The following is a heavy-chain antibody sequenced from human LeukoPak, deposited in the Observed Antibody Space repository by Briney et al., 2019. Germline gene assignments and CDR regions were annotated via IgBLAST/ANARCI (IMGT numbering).Heavy chain of an antibody. Sequence: SQTLSLTCTVSGGSISSGGYYWSWIRQHPGKGLEWIGYIYYSGSTYYNPSLKSRVTISVDTSKNQFSLKLSSVTAADTAVYYCARSLLLWFGEPSGYLDYWGQGTLVTVSS. J-gene: IGHJ4*02. CDR2: IYYSGST. D-gene: IGHD3-10*01. CDR1: GGSISSGGYY. V-gene: IGHV4-31*03. CDR3: ARSLLLWFGEPSGYLDY.